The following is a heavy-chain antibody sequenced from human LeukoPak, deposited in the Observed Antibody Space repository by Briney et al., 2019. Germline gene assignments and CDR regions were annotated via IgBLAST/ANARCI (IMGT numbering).Heavy chain of an antibody. J-gene: IGHJ3*02. D-gene: IGHD5-18*01. Sequence: GGSLRLSCAASGFTFSSYWMSWVRQAPGKGLEWVANIKQDGSEKYYVDSVKGRFTISRDNAKNTLYLQMNSLRAEDTAVYYCARGTGGYSYGNDALDIWGQGTMVTVSS. V-gene: IGHV3-7*01. CDR1: GFTFSSYW. CDR2: IKQDGSEK. CDR3: ARGTGGYSYGNDALDI.